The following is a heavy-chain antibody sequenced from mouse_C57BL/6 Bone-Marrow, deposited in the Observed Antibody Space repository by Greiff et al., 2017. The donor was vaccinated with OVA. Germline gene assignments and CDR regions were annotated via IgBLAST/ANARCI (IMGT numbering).Heavy chain of an antibody. V-gene: IGHV5-4*03. CDR3: ARGWLPYYFDY. D-gene: IGHD2-3*01. J-gene: IGHJ2*01. CDR1: GFTFSSYA. CDR2: ISDGGSYT. Sequence: EVKLVESGEGLVKPGGSLKLSCAASGFTFSSYAMSWVRQTPEKRLEWVATISDGGSYTYYPDNVKGRFTISRDNAKNNLYLQMSHLKSEDTAMYYCARGWLPYYFDYWGQGTTLTVSS.